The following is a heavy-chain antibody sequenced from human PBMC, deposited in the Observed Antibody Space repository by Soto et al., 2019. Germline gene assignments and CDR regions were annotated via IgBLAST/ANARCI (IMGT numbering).Heavy chain of an antibody. Sequence: SETLSLTCAVSGGSISRGGYSWSWIRQPPGKGLEWIGYIYHSGSTYYNPSLKSRVTISVDTSKNQFSLILSSVTAADTSVDYCARVPDRWVHGTLGTVSS. CDR1: GGSISRGGYS. J-gene: IGHJ5*02. V-gene: IGHV4-30-2*01. D-gene: IGHD2-2*01. CDR2: IYHSGST. CDR3: ARVPDR.